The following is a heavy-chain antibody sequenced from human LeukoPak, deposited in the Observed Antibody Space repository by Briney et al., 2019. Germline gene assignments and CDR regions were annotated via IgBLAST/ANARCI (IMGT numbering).Heavy chain of an antibody. D-gene: IGHD3-22*01. CDR1: GFTFSSYW. CDR2: INSDGSST. J-gene: IGHJ4*02. Sequence: GGSLRLSCAASGFTFSSYWMHWVRQAPGKGLVWVSRINSDGSSTSYADSVKGRFTISRDNAKNTLYLQMNSLRAEDTAVYYCAGGGLYYYDSSAVDYWGQGTLVTVSS. CDR3: AGGGLYYYDSSAVDY. V-gene: IGHV3-74*01.